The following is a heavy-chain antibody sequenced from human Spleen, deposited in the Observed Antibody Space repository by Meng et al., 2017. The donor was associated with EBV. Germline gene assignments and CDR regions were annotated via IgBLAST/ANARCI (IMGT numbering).Heavy chain of an antibody. D-gene: IGHD3-10*01. V-gene: IGHV4-39*07. J-gene: IGHJ4*02. CDR1: GGSISSSSSY. CDR3: ARDRASFGSRWFYFDS. Sequence: QPPRPEVGPGLVQPSETTSLTCHVSGGSISSSSSYWGWIRQPPGKGLEWIGSIYYSGSTYYNPSLKSRVTISVDTSKNQFSLKLSSVTAADTAVYYCARDRASFGSRWFYFDSWGQGTLVTVSS. CDR2: IYYSGST.